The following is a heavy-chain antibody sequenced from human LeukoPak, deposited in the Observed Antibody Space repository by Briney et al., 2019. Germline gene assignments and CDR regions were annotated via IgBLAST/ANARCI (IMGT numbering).Heavy chain of an antibody. V-gene: IGHV3-48*03. CDR2: ISSSGSTI. CDR1: GFTFSSYE. J-gene: IGHJ6*04. D-gene: IGHD3-10*02. Sequence: GGSLRLSCAASGFTFSSYEMNWVRQAPGKGLEWVSYISSSGSTIYYADSVKDRFTISRDNAKNSLYLQRNSLGAEDTAVYSCAEPGITMIGGVWGKGTTVTISS. CDR3: AEPGITMIGGV.